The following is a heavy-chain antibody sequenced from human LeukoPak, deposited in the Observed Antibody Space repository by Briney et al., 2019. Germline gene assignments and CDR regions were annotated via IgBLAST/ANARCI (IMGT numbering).Heavy chain of an antibody. V-gene: IGHV3-21*01. D-gene: IGHD3-22*01. Sequence: SMKGRFTISRDNAKNSLYLQTNSLGAEDTAVYYCARPYDTRGYFPDYWGQGTLVTVSS. CDR3: ARPYDTRGYFPDY. J-gene: IGHJ4*02.